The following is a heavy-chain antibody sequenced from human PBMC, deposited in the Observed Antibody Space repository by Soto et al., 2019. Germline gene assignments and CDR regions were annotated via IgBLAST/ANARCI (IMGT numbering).Heavy chain of an antibody. CDR1: GFTFCSYA. CDR2: ISGSGGST. V-gene: IGHV3-23*01. J-gene: IGHJ4*02. Sequence: GGSLRISCAASGFTFCSYAMSGVRQAPGKGLEWVSGISGSGGSTYYADSVKGRFTISRDNSKNTLYLQMNSLRAEDTAVYYCARDRLKGYSSSWYKDYWGQGTLVTVSS. D-gene: IGHD6-13*01. CDR3: ARDRLKGYSSSWYKDY.